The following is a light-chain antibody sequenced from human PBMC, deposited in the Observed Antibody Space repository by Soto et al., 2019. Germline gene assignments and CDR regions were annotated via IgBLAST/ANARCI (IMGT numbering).Light chain of an antibody. CDR2: QAS. CDR3: QQYNSFPLS. J-gene: IGKJ4*01. CDR1: QSISIW. Sequence: DIQMTQSPSTLSASIGDRVTITCRASQSISIWLAWYQQKPGKAPELLISQASTLEGGVPSRFSGSGSGTEFTLSISSLQPDDFATYYGQQYNSFPLSLGGGTKVEIK. V-gene: IGKV1-5*03.